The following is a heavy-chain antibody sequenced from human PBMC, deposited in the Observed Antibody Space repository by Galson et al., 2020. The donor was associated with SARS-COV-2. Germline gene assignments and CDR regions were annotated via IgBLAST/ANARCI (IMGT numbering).Heavy chain of an antibody. CDR1: GASISSSY. CDR2: VYYSGGSGST. CDR3: ARGRFYYPSN. D-gene: IGHD3-10*01. J-gene: IGHJ4*02. V-gene: IGHV4-59*01. Sequence: SETLSLTCTISGASISSSYWSWVRQPPGKGLEWLGYVYYSGGSGSTNYNPSLKSRVTISVDTSKNQFSLKMSSVTAADTAVYYCARGRFYYPSNWGQGTLVTVSS.